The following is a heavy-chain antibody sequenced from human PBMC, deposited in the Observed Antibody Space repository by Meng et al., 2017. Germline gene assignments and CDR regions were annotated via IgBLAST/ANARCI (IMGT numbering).Heavy chain of an antibody. CDR1: AHTLSSDG. Sequence: QGQLVHSGAEVKKPGASVKVSCNASAHTLSSDGFAWVRQAPGQGLEWMGWINAYNGYTDYAQKFLGRVTLTTDTSTNTGYMELRSLTSDDTAVYYCATRGNPYLDCWGQGTLVTVSS. CDR2: INAYNGYT. CDR3: ATRGNPYLDC. J-gene: IGHJ4*02. V-gene: IGHV1-18*01.